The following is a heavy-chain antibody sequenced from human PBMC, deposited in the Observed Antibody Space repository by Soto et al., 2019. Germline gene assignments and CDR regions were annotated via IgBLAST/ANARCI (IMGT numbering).Heavy chain of an antibody. D-gene: IGHD3-3*01. CDR3: ARDKRDLRFLEWSYYFDY. V-gene: IGHV3-30-3*01. CDR2: ISYDGSNK. Sequence: GGSLRLSCAVSGFTFSNYGMLWVRQAPGEGLEWVAVISYDGSNKYYADSVKGRFTISRDNSKNTLYLQMNSLRAEDTAVYYCARDKRDLRFLEWSYYFDYWGQGTLVTVSS. J-gene: IGHJ4*02. CDR1: GFTFSNYG.